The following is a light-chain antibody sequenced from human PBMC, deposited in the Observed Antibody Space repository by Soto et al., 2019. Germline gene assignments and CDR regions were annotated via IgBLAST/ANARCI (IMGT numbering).Light chain of an antibody. CDR1: QSINNK. J-gene: IGKJ5*01. CDR3: QQYNNWPPIT. Sequence: EIVMTQSPATLSVSPGERFTLSCSSSQSINNKVAWYQQKPGQAPRLLIYGASTRATGISARFSGSGSGTGFTLTISSLQSEDFAVYYCQQYNNWPPITFGQGTRLEIK. V-gene: IGKV3-15*01. CDR2: GAS.